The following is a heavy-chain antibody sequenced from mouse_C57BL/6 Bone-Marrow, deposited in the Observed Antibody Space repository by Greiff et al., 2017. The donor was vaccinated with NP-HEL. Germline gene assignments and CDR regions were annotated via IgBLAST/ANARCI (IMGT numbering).Heavy chain of an antibody. J-gene: IGHJ3*01. CDR2: INPNYGTT. V-gene: IGHV1-39*01. CDR3: SRTNYCGSNLFAY. Sequence: EVQLQQSGPELVKPGASVKISCKASGYSFTDYNMNWVKQSNGKSLEWIGVINPNYGTTSYNQKFKGKATLTVDQSSSTAYMQLNSLTSEDSAVYYYSRTNYCGSNLFAYWGQGTLVTVSA. CDR1: GYSFTDYN. D-gene: IGHD1-1*01.